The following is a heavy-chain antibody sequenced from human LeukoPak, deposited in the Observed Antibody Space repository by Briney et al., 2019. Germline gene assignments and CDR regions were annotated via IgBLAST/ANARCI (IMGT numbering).Heavy chain of an antibody. D-gene: IGHD1-1*01. V-gene: IGHV3-13*01. CDR2: IGTASDT. Sequence: GGSLRLSCAASGFTFSSFDMLWVRQPTGQGLEWVSTIGTASDTYYPGSVEGRFTLSRDNAKNSLYLQMNSLTAGDTAVYYCARGPPRGKYYYMDVWGKGTTVAVSS. CDR1: GFTFSSFD. J-gene: IGHJ6*03. CDR3: ARGPPRGKYYYMDV.